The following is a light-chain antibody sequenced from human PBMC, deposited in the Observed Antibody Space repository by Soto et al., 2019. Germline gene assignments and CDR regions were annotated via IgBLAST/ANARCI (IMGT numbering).Light chain of an antibody. Sequence: DIVMTQSPLSLPVTPGEPASISCRSSQSLLHSNGYSYLDWYLQKPGQSPQLLSYWGSNWASGVPDRFSGSGSGTDFTLKISRVEAEDVGVYYCMQALQTPPYTFGQGTKLEIK. CDR3: MQALQTPPYT. J-gene: IGKJ2*01. CDR1: QSLLHSNGYSY. V-gene: IGKV2-28*01. CDR2: WGS.